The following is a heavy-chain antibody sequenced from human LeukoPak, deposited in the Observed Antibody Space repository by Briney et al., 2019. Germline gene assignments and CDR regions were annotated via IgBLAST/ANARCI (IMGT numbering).Heavy chain of an antibody. V-gene: IGHV3-7*04. CDR3: ARIYDTTGYFDY. J-gene: IGHJ4*02. D-gene: IGHD3-22*01. Sequence: PGGSLRLSCAASGFTFSTSWMGWVRQAPGKGLEWVANINQGGSEKHYVDSVRGRFSISRDTAKNSLSLQMNSLRAEDTAVYYCARIYDTTGYFDYWGQGTLVTVSS. CDR2: INQGGSEK. CDR1: GFTFSTSW.